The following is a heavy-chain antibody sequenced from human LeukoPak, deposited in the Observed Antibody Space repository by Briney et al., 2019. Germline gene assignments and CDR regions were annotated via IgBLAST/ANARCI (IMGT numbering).Heavy chain of an antibody. CDR3: AKRVPLTALDS. J-gene: IGHJ5*01. V-gene: IGHV3-11*03. CDR1: GGSFSGYY. Sequence: LSLTCAVYGGSFSGYYWSWIRQPPGKGLEWVSVIGSGSVDKHYADTVRGRFDISRDNSKNRLFLQMNSLRVEDSGVYYCAKRVPLTALDSWGQGTLVTVSS. CDR2: IGSGSVDK. D-gene: IGHD3-3*01.